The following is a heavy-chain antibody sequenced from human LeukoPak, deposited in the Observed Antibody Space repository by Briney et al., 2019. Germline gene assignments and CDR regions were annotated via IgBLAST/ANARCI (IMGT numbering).Heavy chain of an antibody. D-gene: IGHD2-2*01. J-gene: IGHJ4*02. V-gene: IGHV4-30-4*08. Sequence: SQTLSLXCTVSGGSISSGDYYWSWIRQPPGKGLEWIGYIYYSGITYYNPSLKSRVTISVDTSKNQFSLKLSSVTAADTAVYYCARYPFCSSTSCYYFDFWGQGTLVTVSS. CDR3: ARYPFCSSTSCYYFDF. CDR2: IYYSGIT. CDR1: GGSISSGDYY.